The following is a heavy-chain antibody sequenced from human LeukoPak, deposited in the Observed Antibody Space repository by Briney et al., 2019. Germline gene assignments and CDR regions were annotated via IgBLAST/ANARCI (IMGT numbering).Heavy chain of an antibody. CDR3: ARQYNSGWGGLHH. CDR2: MYYSGST. J-gene: IGHJ5*02. D-gene: IGHD6-19*01. Sequence: SETLSLTCTVSGGSINSNNYYWGWIRQPPGKGLEWIGTMYYSGSTNYNPSLKSRVTISVDTSENQFSLKLSSVTAADTAVYYCARQYNSGWGGLHHWGQGTLVTVSS. V-gene: IGHV4-39*01. CDR1: GGSINSNNYY.